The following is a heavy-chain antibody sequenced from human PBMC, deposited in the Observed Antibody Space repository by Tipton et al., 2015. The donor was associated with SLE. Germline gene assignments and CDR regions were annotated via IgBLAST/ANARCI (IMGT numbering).Heavy chain of an antibody. CDR1: GFTFRTSV. V-gene: IGHV3-33*05. D-gene: IGHD3-10*01. J-gene: IGHJ3*01. CDR3: ARDEGIITNFGAFDV. CDR2: ISYDGSNK. Sequence: SLRLSCATSGFTFRTSVMHWVRQAPGKGLEWVALISYDGSNKFYADSVKGRFTISRDNSRNTLYLHMNSLRGEDTAIYYCARDEGIITNFGAFDVWGQGAMVTVSS.